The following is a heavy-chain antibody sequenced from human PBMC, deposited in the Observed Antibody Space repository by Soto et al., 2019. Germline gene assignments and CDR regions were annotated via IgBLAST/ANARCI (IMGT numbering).Heavy chain of an antibody. Sequence: QVRLVQSGAEVKKPGSSVKVSCQTSGGTFSSYAISWVRQAPGQGLEWMGGILPNFDTTNYAPKFQGRVIFTADKFTNIAYMELSSLRSEDTAVYFCARGDLGYYGVDVWGQGTTVIVSS. CDR1: GGTFSSYA. J-gene: IGHJ6*02. CDR2: ILPNFDTT. V-gene: IGHV1-69*14. CDR3: ARGDLGYYGVDV. D-gene: IGHD1-26*01.